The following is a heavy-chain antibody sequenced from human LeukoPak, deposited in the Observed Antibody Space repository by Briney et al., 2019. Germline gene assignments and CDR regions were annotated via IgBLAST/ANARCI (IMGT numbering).Heavy chain of an antibody. J-gene: IGHJ6*03. CDR3: ARGSIAAAGSSKGYMDV. D-gene: IGHD6-13*01. V-gene: IGHV3-30*19. Sequence: GGSLRLSCAASGFTSSRYGMHWVRQAPGKGLEWVAVTSYGGSNKYHADSVKGRFTISRDNSKDTLYLQMNSLRVEDTAVYYCARGSIAAAGSSKGYMDVWGKGTTVTVSS. CDR2: TSYGGSNK. CDR1: GFTSSRYG.